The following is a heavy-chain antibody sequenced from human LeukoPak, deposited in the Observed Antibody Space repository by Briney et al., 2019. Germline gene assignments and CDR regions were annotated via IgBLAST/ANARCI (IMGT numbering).Heavy chain of an antibody. Sequence: SETLSLTCAVSGGSISADSYFWDWIRQPPGKGLEWIGSIDYGGSAYYNPSLRSRVPMSVDTSENQFSLRMTSVTAAGTAVYYCAKTRGRGRVDPGTSGYINYWGQGILVSVSS. CDR2: IDYGGSA. CDR1: GGSISADSYF. D-gene: IGHD5-12*01. J-gene: IGHJ4*02. V-gene: IGHV4-39*01. CDR3: AKTRGRGRVDPGTSGYINY.